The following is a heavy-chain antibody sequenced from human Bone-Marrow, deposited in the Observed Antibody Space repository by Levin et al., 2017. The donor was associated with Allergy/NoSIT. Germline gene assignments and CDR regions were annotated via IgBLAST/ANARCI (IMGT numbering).Heavy chain of an antibody. CDR1: GYTFMNSG. D-gene: IGHD1-14*01. J-gene: IGHJ3*02. V-gene: IGHV1-18*01. CDR3: ARPWSNRGQFEI. CDR2: ISAYNGNT. Sequence: PGESLKISCKASGYTFMNSGISWLRQAPGQGLEWMGWISAYNGNTDYAQKFQGRVTMTTDTSTSTAYLDLRSLKSDDTAVYYCARPWSNRGQFEIWGQGTMVTVSS.